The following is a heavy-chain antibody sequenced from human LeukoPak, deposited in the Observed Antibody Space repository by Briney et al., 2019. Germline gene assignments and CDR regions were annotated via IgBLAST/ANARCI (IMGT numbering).Heavy chain of an antibody. D-gene: IGHD3-3*01. CDR2: ISAYNGNT. CDR3: ARDHHRGVRFLEWLPKPLFDY. CDR1: GYTFTSYG. Sequence: GASVKVSCKASGYTFTSYGISWVRQAPGQGLEWMGWISAYNGNTNYAQKLQGRVTMTTDTSTSTAYMELRSLRSDDTAVYYCARDHHRGVRFLEWLPKPLFDYWGQGTLVTVSS. V-gene: IGHV1-18*01. J-gene: IGHJ4*02.